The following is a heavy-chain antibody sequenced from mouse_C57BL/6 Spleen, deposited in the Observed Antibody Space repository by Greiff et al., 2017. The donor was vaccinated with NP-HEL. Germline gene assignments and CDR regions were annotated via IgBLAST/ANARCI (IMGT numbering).Heavy chain of an antibody. CDR1: GYTFTDYE. CDR2: IDPETGGT. D-gene: IGHD2-4*01. V-gene: IGHV1-15*01. J-gene: IGHJ1*03. CDR3: TRNGDYGPWYFDV. Sequence: QVHVKQSGAELVRPGASVTLSCKASGYTFTDYEMHWVKQTPVHGLEWIGAIDPETGGTAYNQKFKGKAILTADKSSSTAYMELRSLTSEDSAVYYCTRNGDYGPWYFDVWGTGTTVTVSS.